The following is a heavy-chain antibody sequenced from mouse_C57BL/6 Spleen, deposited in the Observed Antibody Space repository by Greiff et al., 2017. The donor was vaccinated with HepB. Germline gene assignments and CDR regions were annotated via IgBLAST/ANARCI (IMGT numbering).Heavy chain of an antibody. J-gene: IGHJ3*01. CDR1: GFTFSSYA. Sequence: EVQLVESGGGLVKPGGSLKLSCAASGFTFSSYAMSWVRQTPEKRLEWVATISDGGSYTYYPDNVEGRFTISRDNAKNNLYLQMSHLKSEDTAMYYCARCGDYEEGFAYWGQGTLVTVSA. V-gene: IGHV5-4*01. CDR2: ISDGGSYT. CDR3: ARCGDYEEGFAY. D-gene: IGHD1-1*01.